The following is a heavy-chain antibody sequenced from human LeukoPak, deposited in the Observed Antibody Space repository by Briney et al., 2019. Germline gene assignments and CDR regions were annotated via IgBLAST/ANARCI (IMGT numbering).Heavy chain of an antibody. CDR2: IIPILGIA. CDR1: GGTFTSYT. J-gene: IGHJ4*02. D-gene: IGHD1-20*01. V-gene: IGHV1-69*02. Sequence: SVKVSCKASGGTFTSYTISWVRQAPGQGLEWMGRIIPILGIANYAQKFQGRVTITADKSTSTAYMELSSLRSEDTAVYYCAYNWNDDYFDYWGQGTLVTVSS. CDR3: AYNWNDDYFDY.